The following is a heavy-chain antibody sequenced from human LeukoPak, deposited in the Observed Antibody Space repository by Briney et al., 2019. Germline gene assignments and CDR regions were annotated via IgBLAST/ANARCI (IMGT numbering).Heavy chain of an antibody. Sequence: PSATLSLTCAVYGGSFSGYYWSWIRQPPGKGLEWIGEINHSGSTNYNPSLKSRVTISVDTSKNQFSLKLSSVTAADTAVYYCASLGELHTGDAFDIWGQGTMVTVSS. V-gene: IGHV4-34*01. CDR1: GGSFSGYY. J-gene: IGHJ3*02. CDR2: INHSGST. CDR3: ASLGELHTGDAFDI. D-gene: IGHD3-16*01.